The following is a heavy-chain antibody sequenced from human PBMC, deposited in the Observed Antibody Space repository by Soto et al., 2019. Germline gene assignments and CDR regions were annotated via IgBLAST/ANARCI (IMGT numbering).Heavy chain of an antibody. CDR2: ISGSGGST. Sequence: GGSLRLSCAASGFTFSSYAVSWVRQAPGKGLEWVSAISGSGGSTYYADSVKGRFTISRDNSKNTLYLQMNSLRAEDTAVYYCASPHSTTVTTYYFDYWGQGTLVTVSS. V-gene: IGHV3-23*01. J-gene: IGHJ4*02. CDR1: GFTFSSYA. CDR3: ASPHSTTVTTYYFDY. D-gene: IGHD4-17*01.